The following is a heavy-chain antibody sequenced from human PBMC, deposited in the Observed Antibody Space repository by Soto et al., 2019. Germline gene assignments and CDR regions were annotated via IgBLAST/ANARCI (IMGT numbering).Heavy chain of an antibody. Sequence: XSVKDSCKASGYTFTGYYMHWVRQAPGQGLEWMGWINPNSGGTNYAQKFQGWVTMTRDTSISTAYMELSRLRSDDTAVYYCARGSVQLWLHSLGYWGQGTLVTVSS. D-gene: IGHD5-18*01. CDR2: INPNSGGT. V-gene: IGHV1-2*04. J-gene: IGHJ4*02. CDR3: ARGSVQLWLHSLGY. CDR1: GYTFTGYY.